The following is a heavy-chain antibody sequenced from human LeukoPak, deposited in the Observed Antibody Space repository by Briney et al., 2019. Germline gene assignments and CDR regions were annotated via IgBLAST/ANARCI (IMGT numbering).Heavy chain of an antibody. V-gene: IGHV1-46*01. Sequence: ASVTVSFTASGYTFTIYYMHWVRQAPGQGLERMEIINPSGGSTSYAQKFQGRVTMTRDTSTSTVYMELSSLRSEDTAVYYCARGEVAGTHNDYWGQGTLVTVSS. CDR3: ARGEVAGTHNDY. CDR2: INPSGGST. J-gene: IGHJ4*02. D-gene: IGHD6-19*01. CDR1: GYTFTIYY.